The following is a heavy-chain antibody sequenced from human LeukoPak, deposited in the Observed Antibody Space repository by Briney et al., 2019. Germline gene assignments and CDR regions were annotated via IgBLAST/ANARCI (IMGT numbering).Heavy chain of an antibody. D-gene: IGHD5-18*01. Sequence: PGGSLRLSCAASGFTFSCYWMSWVRQAPGKGLEWVANIKKDGSEKYYVDSVKGRFTISRDNAKTSLYLQMNSLRAEDTAVYYCARDLSGVAGYTYGRGIDYWGQGTLVTVSS. CDR3: ARDLSGVAGYTYGRGIDY. CDR2: IKKDGSEK. V-gene: IGHV3-7*01. J-gene: IGHJ4*02. CDR1: GFTFSCYW.